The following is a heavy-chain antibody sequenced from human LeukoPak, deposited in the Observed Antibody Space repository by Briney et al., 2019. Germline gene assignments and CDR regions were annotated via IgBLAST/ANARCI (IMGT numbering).Heavy chain of an antibody. D-gene: IGHD6-13*01. V-gene: IGHV4-4*07. CDR1: GGSIKRDY. CDR3: ARGQQQAFDY. CDR2: IHYSGAT. Sequence: SETLSLTCTVSGGSIKRDYWNWVRQPAGEGLEWIGRIHYSGATNDNPSLRSRVTISVDRSKNQFSLKLSSVTAADTAVYYCARGQQQAFDYWGQGTLVTVSS. J-gene: IGHJ4*02.